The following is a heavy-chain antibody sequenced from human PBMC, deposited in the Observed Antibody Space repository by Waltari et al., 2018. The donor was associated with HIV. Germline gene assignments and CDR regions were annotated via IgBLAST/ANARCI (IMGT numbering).Heavy chain of an antibody. CDR1: GGSFSGYY. J-gene: IGHJ6*02. D-gene: IGHD6-19*01. Sequence: QVQLQQWGAGLLKPSETLSLTCAVYGGSFSGYYWSWIRQPPGKGLEWIGEINHSGSTNYNPSLKSRVTISVDTSKNQFSLKLSSVTAADTAVYYCARPGRIAVAGRYGMDVWGQGTTVTVSS. CDR3: ARPGRIAVAGRYGMDV. V-gene: IGHV4-34*01. CDR2: INHSGST.